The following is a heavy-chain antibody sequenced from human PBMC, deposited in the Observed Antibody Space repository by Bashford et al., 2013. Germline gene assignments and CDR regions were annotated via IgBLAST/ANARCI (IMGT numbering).Heavy chain of an antibody. CDR1: GYTFTTYG. CDR2: ISAYNGNT. Sequence: ASVKVSCKASGYTFTTYGISWVRQAPGQGLEWMGWISAYNGNTNYAQKLQGRVTMTTDTSTSTAYMELRSLRSDDTAVYYCARHVAGRGPLDYWGQGTLVTVSS. D-gene: IGHD6-19*01. V-gene: IGHV1-18*01. CDR3: ARHVAGRGPLDY. J-gene: IGHJ4*02.